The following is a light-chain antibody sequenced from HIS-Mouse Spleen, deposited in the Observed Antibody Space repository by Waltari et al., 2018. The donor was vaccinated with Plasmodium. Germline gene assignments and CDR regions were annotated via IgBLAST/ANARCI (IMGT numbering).Light chain of an antibody. CDR3: QQYNNWSFT. CDR2: GAS. Sequence: EIVMTQSPATRSVSPGERATLSCRASQSVRSNLAWYQQKPGQAPRLLIYGASTRATGIPARFSGSGSGTEFTLTISSLQSEDFAVYYCQQYNNWSFTFGPGTKVDIK. CDR1: QSVRSN. V-gene: IGKV3-15*01. J-gene: IGKJ3*01.